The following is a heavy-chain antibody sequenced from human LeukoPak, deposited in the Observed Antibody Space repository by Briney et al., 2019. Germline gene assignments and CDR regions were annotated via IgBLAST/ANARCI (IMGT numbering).Heavy chain of an antibody. CDR3: ARDFSAAGNY. Sequence: ASVKVSCKASGYTFTGYYMHWVRQAPGQGLEWMGWINSNSGDTNYAQKLQGRVTMTTDTSTSTAYMELRSLRSDDTAVYYCARDFSAAGNYWGQGTLVTVSS. J-gene: IGHJ4*02. D-gene: IGHD6-13*01. CDR1: GYTFTGYY. CDR2: INSNSGDT. V-gene: IGHV1-2*02.